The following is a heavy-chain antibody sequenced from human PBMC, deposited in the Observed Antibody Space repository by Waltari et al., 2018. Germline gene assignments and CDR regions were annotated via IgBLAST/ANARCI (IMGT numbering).Heavy chain of an antibody. Sequence: DVQMRESGGGLGQRGGYLRLACDASGLPFSNYAMVWVRQTPGKGLEWVSGISATGSSTYNADSVRGRFTISRGNSKSTLFLQINGLRTDDTAVYYCARRTSWGRGTLVTVSS. CDR2: ISATGSST. CDR3: ARRTS. V-gene: IGHV3-23*01. J-gene: IGHJ4*02. CDR1: GLPFSNYA.